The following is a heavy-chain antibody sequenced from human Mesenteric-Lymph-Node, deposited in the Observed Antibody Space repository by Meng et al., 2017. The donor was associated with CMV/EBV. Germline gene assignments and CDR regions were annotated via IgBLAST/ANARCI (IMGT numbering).Heavy chain of an antibody. V-gene: IGHV1-2*02. J-gene: IGHJ6*02. CDR2: INPNSGGT. CDR3: ARDRVVVVPAGYYYYYGMDV. CDR1: GYTFTGYY. Sequence: ASVKVSCKASGYTFTGYYMHWVRQAPGQGLEWMGWINPNSGGTNYAQKFRGRVTMTRDTSISTAYMELSRLRSDDTAVYYCARDRVVVVPAGYYYYYGMDVWGQGTTVTVSS. D-gene: IGHD2-2*01.